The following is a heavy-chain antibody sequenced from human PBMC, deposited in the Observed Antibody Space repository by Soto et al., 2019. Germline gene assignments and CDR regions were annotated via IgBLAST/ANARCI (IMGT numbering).Heavy chain of an antibody. CDR3: ARRGITGTHRGYYYYGMDV. J-gene: IGHJ6*02. CDR2: IYYSGST. V-gene: IGHV4-39*01. CDR1: GGSISSSSYY. D-gene: IGHD1-20*01. Sequence: XGTLSLTCTVSGGSISSSSYYWGWIRQPPGKGLEWIGSIYYSGSTYYNPSLKSRVTISVDTSKNQFSLKLSSVTAADTAVYYCARRGITGTHRGYYYYGMDVWGQGTTVTVSS.